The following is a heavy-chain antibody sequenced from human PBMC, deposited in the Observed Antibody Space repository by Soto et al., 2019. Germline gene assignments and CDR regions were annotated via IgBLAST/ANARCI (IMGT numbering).Heavy chain of an antibody. CDR2: IHHDVSNT. Sequence: QVQLGESGGGVVQPGKSLRLSCAASGFTFSTYGMHWVRQAPGKGLEWVASIHHDVSNTYYADTAKGLFTVSKDNSKNTLFLPIDSLRVGDTAVYFCARWIRSLNYDYWGQGTLLIVSS. D-gene: IGHD2-2*03. J-gene: IGHJ4*02. V-gene: IGHV3-33*01. CDR1: GFTFSTYG. CDR3: ARWIRSLNYDY.